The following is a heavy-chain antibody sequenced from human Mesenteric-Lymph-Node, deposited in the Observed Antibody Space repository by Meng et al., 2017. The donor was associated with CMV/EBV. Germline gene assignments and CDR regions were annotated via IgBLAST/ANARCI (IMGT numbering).Heavy chain of an antibody. CDR3: ARLGYCANTGCYTGSTMDY. CDR1: GFTFSSYS. CDR2: ISSSSSTI. D-gene: IGHD2-15*01. Sequence: GESLKISCAASGFTFSSYSMNWVRQAPGKGLEWVSYISSSSSTIYYADSVKGRFTISRDNSKNTVSLQMNSLRAEDTAVYYCARLGYCANTGCYTGSTMDYWGQGARVTVSS. V-gene: IGHV3-48*01. J-gene: IGHJ4*02.